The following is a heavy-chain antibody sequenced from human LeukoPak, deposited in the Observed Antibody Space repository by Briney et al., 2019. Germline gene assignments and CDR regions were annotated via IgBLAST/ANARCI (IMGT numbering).Heavy chain of an antibody. CDR2: TYYRSKWYS. Sequence: SQTLSLTCAISGDSVSSNSAAWNWIRQSPSRGLEWLGRTYYRSKWYSDYAVSVKSRITINPDTSKNQFSLQLNSVTPEDTAVYYCARGILSRIAVAETFDYWGQGTLVTVSS. J-gene: IGHJ4*02. CDR3: ARGILSRIAVAETFDY. V-gene: IGHV6-1*01. D-gene: IGHD6-19*01. CDR1: GDSVSSNSAA.